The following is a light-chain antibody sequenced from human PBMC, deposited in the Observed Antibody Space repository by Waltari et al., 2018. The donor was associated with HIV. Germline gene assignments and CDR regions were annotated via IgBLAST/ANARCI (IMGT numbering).Light chain of an antibody. CDR3: CSDAGSYTYV. J-gene: IGLJ1*01. CDR1: SSDVGGYNY. Sequence: QSALPQPRSVSGSPGQPVPISCTGPSSDVGGYNYVSCYQQHPGKAPKLMFYDVSRRPSGVRDRFAGSTSGNTASLTISGLQAEDEADYYCCSDAGSYTYVFGTGTKVTVL. CDR2: DVS. V-gene: IGLV2-11*01.